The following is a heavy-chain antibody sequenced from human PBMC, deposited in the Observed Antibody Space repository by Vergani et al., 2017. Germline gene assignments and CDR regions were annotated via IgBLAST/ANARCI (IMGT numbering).Heavy chain of an antibody. CDR2: IYYSGST. CDR3: ANQDYYDILTY. D-gene: IGHD3-9*01. CDR1: GGSISSGDYY. V-gene: IGHV4-30-4*02. J-gene: IGHJ4*02. Sequence: QVQLQQWGAGLLKPSETLSLTCAVSGGSISSGDYYWSWIRQPPGKGLEWIGYIYYSGSTYYNPSLKSRVTISVDTSKNQFSLKLSSVTAADTAVYYCANQDYYDILTYWGQGTLVTVSS.